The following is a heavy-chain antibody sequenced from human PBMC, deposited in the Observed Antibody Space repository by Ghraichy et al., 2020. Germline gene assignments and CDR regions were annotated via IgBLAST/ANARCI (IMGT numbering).Heavy chain of an antibody. J-gene: IGHJ4*02. Sequence: SETLSLTCTVSGGSISSGSYYWSWIRQPAGKGLEWIGRIYTSGSTNYNPSLKSRVTISVDTSKNQFSLKLSSVTAADTAVDYCAAQLSSGSFYFDYWGQGTLVTVSS. CDR3: AAQLSSGSFYFDY. CDR2: IYTSGST. V-gene: IGHV4-61*02. CDR1: GGSISSGSYY. D-gene: IGHD3-22*01.